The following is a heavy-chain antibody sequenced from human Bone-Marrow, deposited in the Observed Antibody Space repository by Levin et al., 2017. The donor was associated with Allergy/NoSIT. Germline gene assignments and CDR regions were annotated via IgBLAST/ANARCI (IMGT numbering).Heavy chain of an antibody. Sequence: GGSLRLSCAASGFTFDDYAMHWVRQAPGKGLEWVSGISWNSGSIGYADSVKGRFTISRDNAKNSLYLQMNSLRAEDTALYYCAKDRIAAALTNWFDPWGQGTLVTVSS. V-gene: IGHV3-9*01. CDR2: ISWNSGSI. D-gene: IGHD6-13*01. CDR3: AKDRIAAALTNWFDP. J-gene: IGHJ5*02. CDR1: GFTFDDYA.